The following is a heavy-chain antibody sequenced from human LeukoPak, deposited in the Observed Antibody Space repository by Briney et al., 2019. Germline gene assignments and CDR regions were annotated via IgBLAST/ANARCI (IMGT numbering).Heavy chain of an antibody. CDR1: GGSIGSYY. J-gene: IGHJ5*02. CDR2: IHDSGST. V-gene: IGHV4-59*01. Sequence: PSETLSLTCAVSGGSIGSYYWSWIRQPPGKGLEWIGYIHDSGSTKYNPSLKSRVTMSVDTSRNHLSLKLTSVTAADTAVYYCARGRSEGDWFDPWGQGTLVTVSS. CDR3: ARGRSEGDWFDP. D-gene: IGHD3-16*01.